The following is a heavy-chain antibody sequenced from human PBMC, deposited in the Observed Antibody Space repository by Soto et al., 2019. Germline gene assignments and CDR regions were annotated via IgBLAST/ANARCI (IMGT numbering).Heavy chain of an antibody. J-gene: IGHJ4*02. D-gene: IGHD2-2*01. CDR1: GFTFSRSA. CDR3: ASGRCSTACYLIAY. V-gene: IGHV3-30-3*01. Sequence: QVQLVESGGGVVQPGRSLRLSCAASGFTFSRSAIHWVRQAPGKGLEWVALISSDGSHTSYADSVKGRATISRDNAANTVYLLMNNLRVDDPAVYPCASGRCSTACYLIAYWGLGTLVTVSS. CDR2: ISSDGSHT.